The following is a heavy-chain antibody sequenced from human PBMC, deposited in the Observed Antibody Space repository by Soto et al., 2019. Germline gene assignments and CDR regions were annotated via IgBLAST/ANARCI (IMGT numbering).Heavy chain of an antibody. Sequence: EVQLLESGGGLVQPGGSLRLSCAASGFSFSSYAMSWVRQAPGKGLEWVSAISGSGGSAYYADSVKGRFTFSRDNSKDTLYLQMNSLRDEDTAGYYCAKQGAAQGYVDVWGKGTTVTVSS. J-gene: IGHJ6*03. D-gene: IGHD6-6*01. V-gene: IGHV3-23*01. CDR1: GFSFSSYA. CDR3: AKQGAAQGYVDV. CDR2: ISGSGGSA.